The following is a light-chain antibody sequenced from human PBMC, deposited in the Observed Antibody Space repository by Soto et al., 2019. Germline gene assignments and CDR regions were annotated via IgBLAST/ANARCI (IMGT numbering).Light chain of an antibody. CDR3: QVWDSGSDHVI. CDR1: NIGSKN. J-gene: IGLJ2*01. CDR2: NDG. Sequence: SYELTQPPSVSVAPGQTAGMTCGGTNIGSKNVHWYQQKAGQAPVMVIYNDGDRPSGIPERFSGSNSGNTASLTISRVEAGDEADYYCQVWDSGSDHVIFGGGTKLTVL. V-gene: IGLV3-21*04.